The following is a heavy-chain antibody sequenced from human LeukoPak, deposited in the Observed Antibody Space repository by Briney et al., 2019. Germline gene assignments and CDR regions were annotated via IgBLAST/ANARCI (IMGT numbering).Heavy chain of an antibody. CDR3: ARRAGAYSHPYDY. V-gene: IGHV3-21*04. CDR2: ISSRGSYI. CDR1: GFTFSSYS. Sequence: GGSLRLSCAASGFTFSSYSMNWVRQAPGKGLEWVSSISSRGSYIYYADSVKGRFTISRDNAENSLYLQMNSLRAEDTAVYYCARRAGAYSHPYDYWGQGTLVTVSS. D-gene: IGHD4/OR15-4a*01. J-gene: IGHJ4*02.